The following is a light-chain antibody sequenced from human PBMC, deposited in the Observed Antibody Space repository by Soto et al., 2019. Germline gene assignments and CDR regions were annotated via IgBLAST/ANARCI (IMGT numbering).Light chain of an antibody. V-gene: IGKV1-39*01. J-gene: IGKJ4*01. CDR1: QPISTS. CDR2: ALS. Sequence: DIQVTQSPCSLSASIGDRVIITCRASQPISTSLHWFQQKPGKAPKLLIYALSNLQSGVPSRFSGSGTGTELTLIISSLQPEDVGNYFCQQSYSTPLTFGGGTKVQI. CDR3: QQSYSTPLT.